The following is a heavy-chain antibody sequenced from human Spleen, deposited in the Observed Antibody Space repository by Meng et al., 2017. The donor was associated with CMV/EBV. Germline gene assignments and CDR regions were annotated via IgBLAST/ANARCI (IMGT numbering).Heavy chain of an antibody. J-gene: IGHJ6*02. D-gene: IGHD4-17*01. Sequence: SVKVSCKASGYTFTSFGISWVRQAPGQGLEWMGGIIPIFGTANYAQKFQGRVTITTDESTSTAYMELSSLRSEDTAVYYCASSSDGDYYYYGMDVWGQGTTVTVSS. CDR2: IIPIFGTA. V-gene: IGHV1-69*05. CDR3: ASSSDGDYYYYGMDV. CDR1: GYTFTSFG.